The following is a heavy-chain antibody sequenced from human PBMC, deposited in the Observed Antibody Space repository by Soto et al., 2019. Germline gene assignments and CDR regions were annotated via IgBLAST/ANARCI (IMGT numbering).Heavy chain of an antibody. CDR1: GFPFSRDW. J-gene: IGHJ4*02. V-gene: IGHV3-7*01. Sequence: EVQLVESGGGVVQPGGSLRLSCAASGFPFSRDWMTWFRQAPGQGLEWVANIKQDGSEKYYGDSVKGRFTISRDNAKNSLYLQMNSLRAEDTAVYYCARGPNWGQGTLVTVSS. CDR2: IKQDGSEK. CDR3: ARGPN.